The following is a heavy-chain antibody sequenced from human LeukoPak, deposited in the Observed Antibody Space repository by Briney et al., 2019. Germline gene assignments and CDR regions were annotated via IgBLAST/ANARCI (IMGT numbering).Heavy chain of an antibody. Sequence: GGSLRLSCVASGFSFSRYWMSWVRQAPGKGLEWVANIKEDGSEQYYADSLKGRFTISRDNVRNSLYLHINSLRAEDTAVYYCARDSFETDIDYWGQGTLVTVSS. CDR1: GFSFSRYW. V-gene: IGHV3-7*01. CDR3: ARDSFETDIDY. J-gene: IGHJ4*02. CDR2: IKEDGSEQ. D-gene: IGHD1-14*01.